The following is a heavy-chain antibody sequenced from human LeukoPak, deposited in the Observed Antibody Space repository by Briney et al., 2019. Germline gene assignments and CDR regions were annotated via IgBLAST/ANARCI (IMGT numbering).Heavy chain of an antibody. V-gene: IGHV3-11*01. J-gene: IGHJ4*02. D-gene: IGHD3-16*01. Sequence: GSLRLSCAASGFTFSDHYMSWIRQAPGKGLEWVSYISSSGSTIYYADSVKGRFTISRDNAKNSLYLQMNSLRAEDTAVYYCARDPLFGIVTLDYWGQGTLVTVSS. CDR2: ISSSGSTI. CDR3: ARDPLFGIVTLDY. CDR1: GFTFSDHY.